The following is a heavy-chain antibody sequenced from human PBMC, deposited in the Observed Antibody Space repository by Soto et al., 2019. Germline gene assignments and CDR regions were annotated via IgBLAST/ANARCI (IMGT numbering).Heavy chain of an antibody. CDR1: GFTFSSYA. CDR3: AKEAGYSSGWDTFDY. CDR2: ISGSGVST. D-gene: IGHD6-19*01. Sequence: EVQLLESGGGLVQPGGSLRLSCVAFGFTFSSYAMSWVRQAPGKGLEWVSAISGSGVSTYYADSVKGRFTISRDNSKNTFCLQVNSLRAEDTAVYYCAKEAGYSSGWDTFDYWGQGTLVTVSS. J-gene: IGHJ4*02. V-gene: IGHV3-23*01.